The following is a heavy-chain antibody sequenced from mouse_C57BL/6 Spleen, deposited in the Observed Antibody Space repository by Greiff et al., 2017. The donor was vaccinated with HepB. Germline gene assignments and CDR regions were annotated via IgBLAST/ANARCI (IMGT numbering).Heavy chain of an antibody. Sequence: VKLMESGPELVKPGASVKISCKASGYAFSSSWMNWVKQRPGKGLEWIGRIYPGDGDTNYNAKFKGKATLTADKSSSTAYMQLSSLTSEASAVYVCARSSLTAGFDDWGTGTTVTVSS. D-gene: IGHD1-1*01. CDR3: ARSSLTAGFDD. CDR1: GYAFSSSW. V-gene: IGHV1-82*01. CDR2: IYPGDGDT. J-gene: IGHJ1*03.